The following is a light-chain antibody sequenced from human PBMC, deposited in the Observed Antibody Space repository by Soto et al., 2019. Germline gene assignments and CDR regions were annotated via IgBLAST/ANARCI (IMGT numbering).Light chain of an antibody. CDR1: QSISNW. J-gene: IGKJ4*01. CDR3: QQYKSYPLT. CDR2: DAS. Sequence: DIQMTQSPSTLSASVGDRVTITCRASQSISNWLAWYQQIPGKAPKVLIYDASSLQSGVPSRFSGSGSGTESTLTISSLQPDEFANYYCQQYKSYPLTFGGGTKVEIK. V-gene: IGKV1-5*01.